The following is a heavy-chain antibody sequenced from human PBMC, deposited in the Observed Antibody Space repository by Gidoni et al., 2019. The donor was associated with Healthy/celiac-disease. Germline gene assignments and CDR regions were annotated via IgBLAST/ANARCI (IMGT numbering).Heavy chain of an antibody. J-gene: IGHJ6*03. CDR2: IIPIFGTA. D-gene: IGHD3-10*01. CDR3: ARGPGAGSGFYYYYMDV. Sequence: QVQLVQSGAEVKKPGSSVKVSCKASGGTFSSYAISWVRQAPGQGLEWMGGIIPIFGTANYAQKFQGRVTITADESTSTAYMELSSLRSEDTAVYYCARGPGAGSGFYYYYMDVWGKGTTVTVSS. CDR1: GGTFSSYA. V-gene: IGHV1-69*01.